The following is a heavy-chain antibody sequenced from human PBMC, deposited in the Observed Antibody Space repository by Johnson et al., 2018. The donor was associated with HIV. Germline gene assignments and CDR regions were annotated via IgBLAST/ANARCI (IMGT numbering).Heavy chain of an antibody. Sequence: MQLVESGGGVVQPGRSLRLSCAASGFTFSSYAMHWVRQAPGKGLEWVSYISSSGSTIYYADSVKGRFTISRDNAKNSLYLQMNSLRAEDTAVYYCARPGYYDSSGLDAFDIWGQGTMLIVSS. CDR3: ARPGYYDSSGLDAFDI. V-gene: IGHV3-48*04. J-gene: IGHJ3*02. D-gene: IGHD3-22*01. CDR1: GFTFSSYA. CDR2: ISSSGSTI.